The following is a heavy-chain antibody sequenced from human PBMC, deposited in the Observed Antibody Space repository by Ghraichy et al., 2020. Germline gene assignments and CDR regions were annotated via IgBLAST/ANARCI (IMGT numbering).Heavy chain of an antibody. CDR2: IRYSGVTDSAST. V-gene: IGHV4-59*08. CDR3: ARSGLDGNYFDYYYYAMDV. Sequence: SQTLSLTCTVSGGFISNYYWTWVRQSPGKGLEWIGYIRYSGVTDSASTNYNPSLNRRVIMLVDMSKNQFSLKLSSVTAADTAVYYCARSGLDGNYFDYYYYAMDVWGQGTTVSVSS. D-gene: IGHD3-22*01. J-gene: IGHJ6*02. CDR1: GGFISNYY.